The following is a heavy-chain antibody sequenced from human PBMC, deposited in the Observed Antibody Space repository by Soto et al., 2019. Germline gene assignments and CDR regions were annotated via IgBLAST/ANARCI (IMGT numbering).Heavy chain of an antibody. D-gene: IGHD2-2*01. CDR3: ASAVVPAASFDY. J-gene: IGHJ4*02. V-gene: IGHV4-59*01. CDR1: GGSISSYY. Sequence: SETLSLTCTVSGGSISSYYWSWIRQPPGKGLEWIGYIYYSGSTNYNPSLKSRVTISVDTSKNQFSLKLSSVTAADTAVYYCASAVVPAASFDYWGQGTLVTVSS. CDR2: IYYSGST.